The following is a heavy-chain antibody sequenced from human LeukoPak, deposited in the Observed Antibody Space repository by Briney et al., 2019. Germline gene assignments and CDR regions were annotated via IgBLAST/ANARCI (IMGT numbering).Heavy chain of an antibody. CDR2: INHSGST. Sequence: SETLSLTCAVYGGSFSGYYWSWIRQPPGKGLEWIGEINHSGSTNYNPSLKSRVTISVDTSKNQFSLKLSSVTAADTAVYYCARCDDSRGVDYWGQGTLVTVSS. J-gene: IGHJ4*02. CDR3: ARCDDSRGVDY. D-gene: IGHD3-22*01. V-gene: IGHV4-34*01. CDR1: GGSFSGYY.